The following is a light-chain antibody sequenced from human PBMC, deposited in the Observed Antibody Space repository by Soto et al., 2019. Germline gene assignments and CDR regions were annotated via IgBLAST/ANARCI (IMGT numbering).Light chain of an antibody. V-gene: IGKV3-15*01. CDR2: DAA. CDR3: QQYVDCLPVT. Sequence: ACYQQKPGQATTILMYDAATRTTGVQSRFSGSGSAREFTLAISSLQSYDVEVYYCQQYVDCLPVTFGQGTKLEIK. J-gene: IGKJ2*01.